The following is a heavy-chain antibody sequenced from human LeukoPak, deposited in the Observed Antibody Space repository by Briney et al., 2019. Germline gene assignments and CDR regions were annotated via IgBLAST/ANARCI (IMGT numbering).Heavy chain of an antibody. CDR1: GYTFTGYY. J-gene: IGHJ5*02. D-gene: IGHD3-10*01. V-gene: IGHV1-2*02. Sequence: GASVKVSCKASGYTFTGYYMHWVRQAPGQGLEWMGWINPNSGGTNYAQKFQGRVTMTRDTSISTAYMELSRLRSDDTAVYYCARGLAIRGVQPRFDPWGQGTLVTVSS. CDR3: ARGLAIRGVQPRFDP. CDR2: INPNSGGT.